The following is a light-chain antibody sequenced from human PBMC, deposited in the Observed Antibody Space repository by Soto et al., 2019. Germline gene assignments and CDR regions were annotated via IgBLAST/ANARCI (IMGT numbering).Light chain of an antibody. CDR3: QQFSSYPLT. J-gene: IGKJ4*01. CDR1: HTVRNNY. CDR2: DAS. V-gene: IGKV3-20*01. Sequence: VFSQSPCSLSLSPGERATLSCRASHTVRNNYLAWYQQKPGQAPRLLIYDASSRATGIPDRFSGGGSGTDFTLTISRLEPEDFAVYYCQQFSSYPLTFGGGTKVDIK.